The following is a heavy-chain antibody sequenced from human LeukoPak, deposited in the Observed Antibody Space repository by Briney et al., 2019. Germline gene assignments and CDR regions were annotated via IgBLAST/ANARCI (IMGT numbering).Heavy chain of an antibody. Sequence: ASVKVSCKASGYTFTSYDINWVRQATGQGLEWMGWMNPNSGNTSYAQKFQGRVTMTRNTSISTAYMELSRLRSEDTAVYYCARARHHSYMVRGVIIYYYYGMDVWGQGTTVTVSS. CDR3: ARARHHSYMVRGVIIYYYYGMDV. CDR1: GYTFTSYD. J-gene: IGHJ6*02. D-gene: IGHD3-10*01. V-gene: IGHV1-8*01. CDR2: MNPNSGNT.